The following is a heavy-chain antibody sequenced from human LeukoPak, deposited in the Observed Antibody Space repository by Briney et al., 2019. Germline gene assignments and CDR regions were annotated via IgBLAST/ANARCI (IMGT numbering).Heavy chain of an antibody. CDR3: ARSRSSWPDFDY. CDR2: ISYDGSNK. D-gene: IGHD6-13*01. V-gene: IGHV3-30-3*01. Sequence: GGSLRLSCAASGFTFSSYAMHWVRQAPGKGLEWVAVISYDGSNKYYADSVKGRFTISRDNSKNTLYLQMNSLRVEDTAVYYCARSRSSWPDFDYWGQGTLVTVSS. CDR1: GFTFSSYA. J-gene: IGHJ4*02.